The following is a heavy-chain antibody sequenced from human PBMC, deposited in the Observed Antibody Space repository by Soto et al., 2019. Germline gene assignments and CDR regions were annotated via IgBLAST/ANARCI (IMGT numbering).Heavy chain of an antibody. CDR1: GFTFSSYS. CDR3: ARAVVTAYRYFDY. V-gene: IGHV3-21*01. CDR2: ISSSSSYI. Sequence: EVQLVESGGGLVKPGGSLRLSCAASGFTFSSYSMNWVRQAPGKGLGWVSSISSSSSYIYYADSVKGRFTISRDNAKNSLYLQMNSLRAEDTAVYYCARAVVTAYRYFDYWGQGTLVTVSS. D-gene: IGHD2-21*02. J-gene: IGHJ4*02.